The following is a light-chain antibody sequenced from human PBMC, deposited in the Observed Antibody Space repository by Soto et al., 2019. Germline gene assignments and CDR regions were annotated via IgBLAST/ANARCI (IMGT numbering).Light chain of an antibody. Sequence: EIVLTHSPGSLSLSPGEGATLSCRASQSVSSSFFAWYQQKPGQAPSLLIYGASRRATGVPDRFSGSGSGTDFTLGISRLEPEDFAVYYCQQYESSVTFGQGTKVEIK. CDR2: GAS. CDR3: QQYESSVT. CDR1: QSVSSSF. J-gene: IGKJ1*01. V-gene: IGKV3-20*01.